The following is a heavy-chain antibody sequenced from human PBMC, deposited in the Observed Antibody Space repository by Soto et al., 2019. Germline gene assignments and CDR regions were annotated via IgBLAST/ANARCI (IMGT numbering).Heavy chain of an antibody. CDR2: ISYDGSDK. V-gene: IGHV3-30*18. J-gene: IGHJ4*02. CDR1: GFTFSSYA. CDR3: AKALGELSPESYDY. Sequence: QVQLVESGGGVVQPGRSLRLSCAASGFTFSSYAMHWVRQAPGKGLEWVAVISYDGSDKYYADSVKGRFTISRDNSKNTLNLQMNSLRADDTAVYYCAKALGELSPESYDYWGQGTLITSPQ. D-gene: IGHD3-16*02.